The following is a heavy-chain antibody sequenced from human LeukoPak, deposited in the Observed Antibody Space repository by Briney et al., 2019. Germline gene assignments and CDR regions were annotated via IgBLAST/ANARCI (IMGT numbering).Heavy chain of an antibody. J-gene: IGHJ4*02. V-gene: IGHV1-24*01. Sequence: ASVKVSCKVSGYTLTELSMHWVRQAPGKGLEWMGGFDPEDGETIYAQKFQGRVTMTEDTSTDTAYMELSSLRSEDTAVYYFPTAGRWEDLVRRLCYNWVFWGKGPENTVPS. CDR1: GYTLTELS. CDR2: FDPEDGET. D-gene: IGHD1-20*01. CDR3: PTAGRWEDLVRRLCYNWVF.